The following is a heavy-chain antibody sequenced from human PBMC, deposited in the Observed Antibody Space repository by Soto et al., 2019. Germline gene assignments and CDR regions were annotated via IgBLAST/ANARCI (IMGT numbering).Heavy chain of an antibody. J-gene: IGHJ4*02. CDR3: AKWVWSYDFWSGYFDY. Sequence: GWSLRLSCSASGFTFSSYAMSWVRQAPGKGLEWVSAISGSGGSTYYADSVKGRFTISRDNSKNTLYLQMNSLRAEDTAVYYCAKWVWSYDFWSGYFDYWGQGTLVTVSS. CDR2: ISGSGGST. V-gene: IGHV3-23*01. CDR1: GFTFSSYA. D-gene: IGHD3-3*01.